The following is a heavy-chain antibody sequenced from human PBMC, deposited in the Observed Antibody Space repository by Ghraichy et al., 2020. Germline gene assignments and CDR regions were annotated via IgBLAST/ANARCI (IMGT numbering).Heavy chain of an antibody. CDR1: DGSISTYY. CDR2: IFFDGTT. J-gene: IGHJ6*02. Sequence: SETLSLTCTVSDGSISTYYWSWIRQPPGKGLEWIGYIFFDGTTNYNPSLKSRVTISLDTPKNQFSLKLRSVTAADTAVYYCATDWRGYTHYRFDPWGQGALVTVSSDVWGQGTTVTVSS. V-gene: IGHV4-59*01. D-gene: IGHD5-18*01. CDR3: ATDWRGYTHYRFDPWGQGALVTVSSDV.